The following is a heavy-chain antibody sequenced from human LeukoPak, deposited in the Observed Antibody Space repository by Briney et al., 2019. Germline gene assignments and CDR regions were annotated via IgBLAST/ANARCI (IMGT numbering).Heavy chain of an antibody. Sequence: PGGSLRLSCAASGFTFSSYWMHWVRQAPGKGLVWVSRINSDGSSTSYADSVKGRLTVSRDNAKNTLYLQMNSLRAEDTAVYYCARDRYQLLLGYYYYYGMDVWGKGTTVTVPS. CDR3: ARDRYQLLLGYYYYYGMDV. CDR1: GFTFSSYW. V-gene: IGHV3-74*01. D-gene: IGHD2-2*01. CDR2: INSDGSST. J-gene: IGHJ6*04.